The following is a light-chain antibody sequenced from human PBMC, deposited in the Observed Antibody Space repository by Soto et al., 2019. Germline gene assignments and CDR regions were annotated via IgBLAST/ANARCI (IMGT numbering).Light chain of an antibody. Sequence: QSVLTQPASVSGSPGQSITISFTGTSSDVGGYNYVSWYQQHPGKAPKLMIYEVSNRPSGVSNRFSGSKSGNTASLTISGLQAEEEADYYCSSYTSSSNPYVFGTGTKVTV. J-gene: IGLJ1*01. CDR2: EVS. CDR3: SSYTSSSNPYV. CDR1: SSDVGGYNY. V-gene: IGLV2-14*01.